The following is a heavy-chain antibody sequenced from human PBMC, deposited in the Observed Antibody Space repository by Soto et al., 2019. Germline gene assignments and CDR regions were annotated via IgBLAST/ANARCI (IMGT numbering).Heavy chain of an antibody. CDR2: INHSGST. D-gene: IGHD3-10*01. Sequence: PSVTLRFTWSVCCGSLSGYYWSWIRQPPGRGLEWVGDINHSGSTNYNPSLKSRVTISVDTSKNEFSLKQSSVTAADTAVYYGARRRGLRGYCYYGRDGGGQGPTGTVSS. CDR1: CGSLSGYY. CDR3: ARRRGLRGYCYYGRDG. J-gene: IGHJ6*02. V-gene: IGHV4-34*01.